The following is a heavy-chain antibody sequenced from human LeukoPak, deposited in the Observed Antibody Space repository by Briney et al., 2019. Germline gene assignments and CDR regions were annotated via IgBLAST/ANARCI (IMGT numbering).Heavy chain of an antibody. CDR2: ISGSGGST. V-gene: IGHV3-23*01. D-gene: IGHD2-2*01. J-gene: IGHJ4*02. Sequence: GGSLRLSCAASGFTFSSYAMSWVRQAPGKGLEWVSAISGSGGSTFYADSVKGRFTISTDNSKNTLYLQMNSLRAGDTAVYYCATDIVVVPAAVSQIDYWGQGTLVTVSS. CDR1: GFTFSSYA. CDR3: ATDIVVVPAAVSQIDY.